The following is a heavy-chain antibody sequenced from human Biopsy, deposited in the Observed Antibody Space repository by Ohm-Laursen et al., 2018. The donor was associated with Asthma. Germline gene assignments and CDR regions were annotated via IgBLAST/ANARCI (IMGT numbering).Heavy chain of an antibody. CDR1: GYTFINYA. CDR2: INAGNGNT. V-gene: IGHV1-3*01. CDR3: ARTYYDFLTGQVKDAFAI. J-gene: IGHJ3*02. Sequence: VASVKVSCKASGYTFINYAIHWVRQAPGQRLEWMGWINAGNGNTKYSQKFQGRVTITRDTSASTAYMDLSSLRSEDTAVYYCARTYYDFLTGQVKDAFAIWGQGTVVTVSS. D-gene: IGHD3-9*01.